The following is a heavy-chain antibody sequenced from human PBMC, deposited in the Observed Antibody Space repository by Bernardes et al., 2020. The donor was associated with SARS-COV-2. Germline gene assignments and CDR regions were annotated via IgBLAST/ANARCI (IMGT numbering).Heavy chain of an antibody. V-gene: IGHV4-39*01. CDR3: ARRLRLSGFDY. CDR1: GGSISSISYY. Sequence: SESLSLTCTVSGGSISSISYYWGWLLQPPGKGLEWIGSIYYSGSTYYNPSLKSRVTISVDTSKNQFSLKLSSVTAADTAVYYCARRLRLSGFDYWGQGTLVTVSS. CDR2: IYYSGST. J-gene: IGHJ4*02.